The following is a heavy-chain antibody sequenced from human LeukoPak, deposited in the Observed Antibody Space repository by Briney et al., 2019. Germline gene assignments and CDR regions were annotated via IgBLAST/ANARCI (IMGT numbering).Heavy chain of an antibody. CDR3: AKSQGFALFDI. D-gene: IGHD3-10*01. CDR1: GFSVSGNY. CDR2: IYSGGST. Sequence: PGGSLRLSCAISGFSVSGNYMNWVRQAPGKGLEWVSVIYSGGSTYYADSVKGRFTISRDNSKNTLYLQMNSLRAEDTAVYYCAKSQGFALFDIWGQGTMVTVSS. J-gene: IGHJ3*02. V-gene: IGHV3-66*01.